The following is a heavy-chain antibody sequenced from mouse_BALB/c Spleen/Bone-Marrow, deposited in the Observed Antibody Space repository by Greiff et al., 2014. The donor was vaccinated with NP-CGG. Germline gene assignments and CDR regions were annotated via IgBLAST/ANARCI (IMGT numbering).Heavy chain of an antibody. D-gene: IGHD2-2*01. CDR3: ARSGYGYDWFAY. CDR2: ISTYSGNT. Sequence: VQLVESGPELVRPGVSVKISCKGSGYTFTDYAMHWVKLSHAKSLEWIGVISTYSGNTNYNQKFKGKATMTVDKSSSTAYMELARLTSEDSAIYYCARSGYGYDWFAYWGQGTLVTVSA. V-gene: IGHV1-67*01. CDR1: GYTFTDYA. J-gene: IGHJ3*01.